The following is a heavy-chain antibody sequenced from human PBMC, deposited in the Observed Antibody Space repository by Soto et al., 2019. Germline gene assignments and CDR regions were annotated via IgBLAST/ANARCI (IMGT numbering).Heavy chain of an antibody. Sequence: QVQLVQSGAEVKKPGASVKVSCKASGYTFTSYGISWVRQAPGQGLEWMGWISAYNGNTTYAQKLQGRVTMTTDTSXXTAYMELRSLRSDDTAVYYGARDHGFGGVIVIGDYWGQGTLVTVSS. CDR2: ISAYNGNT. J-gene: IGHJ4*02. V-gene: IGHV1-18*01. CDR3: ARDHGFGGVIVIGDY. D-gene: IGHD3-16*02. CDR1: GYTFTSYG.